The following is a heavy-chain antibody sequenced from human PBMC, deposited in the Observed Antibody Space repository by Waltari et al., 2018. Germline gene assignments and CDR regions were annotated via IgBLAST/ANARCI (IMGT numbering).Heavy chain of an antibody. Sequence: QVQLQESGPGLVKPSETLSLTCAVSGYSISSGYYWGWIRQPPGKGLEWIGSIYHSGSTYYNPSLKSRVTISVDTSKNQFSLKLSSVTAADTAVYYCARGYYYESEGFDYWGQGTLVTVSS. V-gene: IGHV4-38-2*01. CDR1: GYSISSGYY. J-gene: IGHJ4*02. CDR3: ARGYYYESEGFDY. D-gene: IGHD3-22*01. CDR2: IYHSGST.